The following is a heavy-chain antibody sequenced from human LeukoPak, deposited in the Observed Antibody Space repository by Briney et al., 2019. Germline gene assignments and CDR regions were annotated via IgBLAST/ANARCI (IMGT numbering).Heavy chain of an antibody. J-gene: IGHJ4*02. Sequence: PGGSLSLSCAPSGLTFSSYAMRWVRQAPGKGMEWVSAISGCGGSTFYADSVKGRFTISRDNSKNTLYLQMNSLRAEDTAVYYCAKDLVGSSVVVVTATYFDYWGQGTLVTVSS. CDR3: AKDLVGSSVVVVTATYFDY. D-gene: IGHD2-21*02. CDR2: ISGCGGST. CDR1: GLTFSSYA. V-gene: IGHV3-23*01.